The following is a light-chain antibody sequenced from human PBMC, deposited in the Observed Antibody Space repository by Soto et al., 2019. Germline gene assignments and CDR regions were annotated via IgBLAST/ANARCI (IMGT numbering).Light chain of an antibody. CDR2: GVS. J-gene: IGLJ2*01. Sequence: QSALTQPASVSGSPGQSITISCTGSGSDIGGYNYVSWYQQHPGKAPKIMIYGVSSRPSGVSNRFSGSKSDNTASLTISGLQAEDEAHYYCSSYTRSSTRVFGGGTQLTVL. CDR3: SSYTRSSTRV. V-gene: IGLV2-14*01. CDR1: GSDIGGYNY.